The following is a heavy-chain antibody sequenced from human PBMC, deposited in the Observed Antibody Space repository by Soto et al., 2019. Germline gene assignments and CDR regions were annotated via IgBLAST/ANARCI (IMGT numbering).Heavy chain of an antibody. V-gene: IGHV4-34*01. CDR2: INHSGST. D-gene: IGHD3-10*01. Sequence: QVQLQQWGAGLLKPSETLSLTCAVYGGSFSGDYWSWIRQPQGKGLEWIGEINHSGSTNYNPSLKSRVTISVDTSKNQFSLKLSSVTAADTAVYSCARGRWITMVRGVGYCFDPWGQGTLVTVSS. CDR1: GGSFSGDY. J-gene: IGHJ5*02. CDR3: ARGRWITMVRGVGYCFDP.